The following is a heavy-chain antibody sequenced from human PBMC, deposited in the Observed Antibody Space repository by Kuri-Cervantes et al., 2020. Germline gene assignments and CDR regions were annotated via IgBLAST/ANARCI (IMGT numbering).Heavy chain of an antibody. D-gene: IGHD3-22*01. CDR3: AKDYDSSGYTYPDY. CDR1: GLNFKNYG. Sequence: GESLKISCMDSGLNFKNYGMHWVRQAPGKGLEWVAFIRYDGSNKYYVDSVKGRFTISRDNSKNTLYLQMNSLRAEDTAVYYCAKDYDSSGYTYPDYWGQGTLVTVSS. CDR2: IRYDGSNK. V-gene: IGHV3-30*02. J-gene: IGHJ4*02.